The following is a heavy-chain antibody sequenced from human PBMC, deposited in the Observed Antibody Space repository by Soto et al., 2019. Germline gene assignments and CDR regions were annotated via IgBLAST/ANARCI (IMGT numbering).Heavy chain of an antibody. CDR1: GFTFSSYG. D-gene: IGHD3-3*01. Sequence: QVQLVESGGGVVQPGRSLRLSCAASGFTFSSYGMHWVRQAPGKGLEWVAVISYDGSNKYYADSVKGRFTISRDNSKITLYLQMNSLRDEDTAVYYCAKDLVVIRPFYGMDVWGQGTTVTVSS. CDR3: AKDLVVIRPFYGMDV. CDR2: ISYDGSNK. J-gene: IGHJ6*02. V-gene: IGHV3-30*18.